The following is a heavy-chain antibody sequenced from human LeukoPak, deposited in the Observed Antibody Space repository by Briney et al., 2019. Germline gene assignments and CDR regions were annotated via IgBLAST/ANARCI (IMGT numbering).Heavy chain of an antibody. CDR1: GFTFSSHW. Sequence: PGGSLRLSCAASGFTFSSHWMSWVRQAPGKGLEWVATIKLDGSENYYVDSVKGRFTISRDNSKNSLYLQMNSLRAEDTAVYYCAKDAGHCSGGSCYRQDYWGQGTLVTVSS. CDR3: AKDAGHCSGGSCYRQDY. V-gene: IGHV3-7*01. J-gene: IGHJ4*02. D-gene: IGHD2-15*01. CDR2: IKLDGSEN.